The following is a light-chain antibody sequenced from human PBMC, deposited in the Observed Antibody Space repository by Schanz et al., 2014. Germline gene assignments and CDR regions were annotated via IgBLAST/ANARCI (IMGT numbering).Light chain of an antibody. V-gene: IGLV2-14*01. J-gene: IGLJ2*01. CDR1: SSDVGGYKF. CDR2: DVS. CDR3: SSSTSTSTPVG. Sequence: QSALTQPASVSGSPGQSITISCTGTSSDVGGYKFVSWYKQYLGKAPKVIIFDVSNRPSGVSNRFSASKSGNTTSLTIFGLQAEEEAEYYCSSSTSTSTPVGFGRATKVLV.